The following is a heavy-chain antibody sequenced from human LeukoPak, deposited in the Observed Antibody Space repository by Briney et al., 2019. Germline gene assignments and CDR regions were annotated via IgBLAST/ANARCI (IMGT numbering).Heavy chain of an antibody. D-gene: IGHD6-19*01. CDR3: ARAVAGTGNFDY. CDR1: GGSFSGYY. Sequence: PPETLSLTCAVYGGSFSGYYWSWIRQPPGKGLEWIGEINHSGSTNYNPSLKSRVTISVDTSKNQFSLKLSSVTAADTAVYYCARAVAGTGNFDYWGQGTLVTVSS. J-gene: IGHJ4*02. V-gene: IGHV4-34*01. CDR2: INHSGST.